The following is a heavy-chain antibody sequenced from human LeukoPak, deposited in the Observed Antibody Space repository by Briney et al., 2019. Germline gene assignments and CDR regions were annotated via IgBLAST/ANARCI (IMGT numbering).Heavy chain of an antibody. D-gene: IGHD3-16*01. V-gene: IGHV3-48*02. J-gene: IGHJ4*02. CDR1: GFTFSSYS. CDR3: ATAPYRDYVWGSPL. CDR2: ISSSSSTI. Sequence: PGGSLRLSCAASGFTFSSYSMNWVRQAPGKGLEWVSSISSSSSTIYYADSVKGRFTISRDNAKNSLYLQMNGLRDEDTAVYYCATAPYRDYVWGSPLWGQGTLVTVSS.